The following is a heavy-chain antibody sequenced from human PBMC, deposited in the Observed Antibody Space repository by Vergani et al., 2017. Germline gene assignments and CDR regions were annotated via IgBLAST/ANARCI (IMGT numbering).Heavy chain of an antibody. CDR1: GYTFTGYY. J-gene: IGHJ6*02. D-gene: IGHD3-10*01. Sequence: QVQLVQSGAEVKKPGASVKVSCKASGYTFTGYYMHWVRQAPGQGLEWMGWIDPNSGGTNYAQKFQGWVTMTRDTSISTAYMELSRLRSDDTAVYYCARDKYYYGSGRFYYGMDVWGQGTTVTVSS. CDR3: ARDKYYYGSGRFYYGMDV. CDR2: IDPNSGGT. V-gene: IGHV1-2*04.